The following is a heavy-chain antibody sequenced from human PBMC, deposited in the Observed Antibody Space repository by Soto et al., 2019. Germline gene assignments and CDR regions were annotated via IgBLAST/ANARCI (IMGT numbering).Heavy chain of an antibody. Sequence: QVQLVESGGGVVQPGRSLRLSCAASGFTFSSYGMHWVRQAPGKGLEWVAVISYDGSNKYYADSVKGRFTISRDNSKNTLYLQMNSLRAEDTAVYYCAKDLRRYLSVYYYYMDVWGKGTTVTVSS. V-gene: IGHV3-30*18. CDR1: GFTFSSYG. CDR2: ISYDGSNK. CDR3: AKDLRRYLSVYYYYMDV. J-gene: IGHJ6*03. D-gene: IGHD3-16*01.